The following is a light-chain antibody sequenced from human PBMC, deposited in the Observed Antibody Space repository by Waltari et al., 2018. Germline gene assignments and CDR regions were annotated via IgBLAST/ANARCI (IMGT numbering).Light chain of an antibody. CDR1: SSDVGGYNY. CDR2: GVT. V-gene: IGLV2-14*03. Sequence: QSALTQPASVSGSPGQSLTISCTGTSSDVGGYNYVSWYQQHPGGAPRLMIYGVTNRPPGVSIRFSGSKSCNTASLTISGLQPEDEAYYYCSSYTTSDTLIFAGGTKLTVL. J-gene: IGLJ2*01. CDR3: SSYTTSDTLI.